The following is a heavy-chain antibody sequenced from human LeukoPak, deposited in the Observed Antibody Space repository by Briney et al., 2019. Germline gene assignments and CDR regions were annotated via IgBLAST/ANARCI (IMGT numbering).Heavy chain of an antibody. CDR3: ARGSRRYDILTRFDY. Sequence: GSLRLSCSASGFTFSSYAMHWVRQAPGKGLEWIGEINHSGSTNYNPSLKSRVTISVDTSKNQFSLKLSSVTAADTAVYYCARGSRRYDILTRFDYWGQGTLVTVSS. V-gene: IGHV4-34*01. J-gene: IGHJ4*02. D-gene: IGHD3-9*01. CDR2: INHSGST. CDR1: GFTFSSYA.